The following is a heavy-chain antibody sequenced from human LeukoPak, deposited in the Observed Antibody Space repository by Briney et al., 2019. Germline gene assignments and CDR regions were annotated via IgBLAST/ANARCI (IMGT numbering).Heavy chain of an antibody. V-gene: IGHV3-7*01. CDR2: IKQDGSEK. Sequence: PGGSLRLSCAASGFTFSGYWMSWVRQAPGKGLEWVANIKQDGSEKYYVDSVKGRFTISRDNAKNSLYLQMNSLRAEDTAVYYCARPDDFWSGYWGNYYYYMDVWGKGTTVTVSS. J-gene: IGHJ6*03. CDR1: GFTFSGYW. CDR3: ARPDDFWSGYWGNYYYYMDV. D-gene: IGHD3-3*01.